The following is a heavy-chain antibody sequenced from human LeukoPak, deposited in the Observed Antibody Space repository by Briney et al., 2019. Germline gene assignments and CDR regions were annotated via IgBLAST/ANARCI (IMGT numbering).Heavy chain of an antibody. CDR2: ISGSGGST. J-gene: IGHJ6*03. CDR1: GFTFSSYA. CDR3: AKVGPYSSRYYYYYMDV. V-gene: IGHV3-23*01. D-gene: IGHD6-13*01. Sequence: PGGSLRLSCAASGFTFSSYAMSWVRQAPGKGLEWVSAISGSGGSTYYADSVKGRFTISRDNSKNTLYLQMNSLRAEDTAVYYCAKVGPYSSRYYYYYMDVWGKGTTVTVSS.